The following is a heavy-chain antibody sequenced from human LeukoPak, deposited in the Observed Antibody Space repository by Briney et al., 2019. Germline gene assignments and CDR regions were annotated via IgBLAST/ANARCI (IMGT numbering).Heavy chain of an antibody. CDR1: GGSISRGSYY. Sequence: SETLSLTCIVSGGSISRGSYYWNWIRQPAGKGLEWMGRIYNSGSTNYNPSLKSRVTISTDMSKNQISLKLNSVTAADTAVYYCARDDYGGNWSWFDPWGQGTLVTVSS. V-gene: IGHV4-61*02. J-gene: IGHJ5*02. D-gene: IGHD4-23*01. CDR2: IYNSGST. CDR3: ARDDYGGNWSWFDP.